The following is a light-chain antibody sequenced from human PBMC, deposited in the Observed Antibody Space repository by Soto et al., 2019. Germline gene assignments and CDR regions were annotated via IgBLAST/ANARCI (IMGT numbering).Light chain of an antibody. CDR1: QTFSSNY. CDR2: DAS. CDR3: QHYDSPPYT. J-gene: IGKJ2*01. V-gene: IGKV3D-20*01. Sequence: EIVLTQSPATLSLSPGERATLSCGASQTFSSNYLAWYQQKPGLAPRLLIYDASNGATGIPDRFSGGGSGTDFTLTISRLEPEDFGMYYCQHYDSPPYTFGQGTKLEIK.